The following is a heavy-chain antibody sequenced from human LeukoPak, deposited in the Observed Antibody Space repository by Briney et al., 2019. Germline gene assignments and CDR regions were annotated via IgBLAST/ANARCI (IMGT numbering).Heavy chain of an antibody. CDR3: ARDDYGGTFDAFDI. CDR2: IGSGGGSI. D-gene: IGHD4-17*01. Sequence: PGGSLRLSCAASEFTFSNAWMNWVRQAPGKGLECVSYIGSGGGSIYYADSVRGRFTSSRDNAKKSLFLQMNSLRVEDTAVYYCARDDYGGTFDAFDIWGQGAMVTVSS. V-gene: IGHV3-48*04. CDR1: EFTFSNAW. J-gene: IGHJ3*02.